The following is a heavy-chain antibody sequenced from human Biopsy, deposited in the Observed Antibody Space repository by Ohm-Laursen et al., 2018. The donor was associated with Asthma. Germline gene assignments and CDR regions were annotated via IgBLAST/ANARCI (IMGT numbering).Heavy chain of an antibody. CDR1: GGSFSNFA. CDR3: ARSYDTDSYPVLVLDY. Sequence: SVKVSCKTSGGSFSNFAFSWVRQAPGHGLEWMGTILTKFDITSYAEKFQDRVTITADKSTSTTYMELSRLRSEDTAVYYCARSYDTDSYPVLVLDYWGQGTLVTVSS. D-gene: IGHD3-22*01. V-gene: IGHV1-69*04. J-gene: IGHJ4*02. CDR2: ILTKFDIT.